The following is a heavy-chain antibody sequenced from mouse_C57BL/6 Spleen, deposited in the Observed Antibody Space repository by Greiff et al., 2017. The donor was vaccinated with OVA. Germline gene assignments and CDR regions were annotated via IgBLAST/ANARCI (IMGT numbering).Heavy chain of an antibody. D-gene: IGHD1-1*01. J-gene: IGHJ2*01. V-gene: IGHV3-6*01. CDR2: ISYDGSN. Sequence: ESGPGLVKPSQSLSLTCSVTGYSITSGYYWNWIRQFPGNKLEWMGYISYDGSNNYNPSLKNRISITRDTSKNQFFLKLKSVTTEDTATYYCAREDYGSSYGYWGQGTTLTVSS. CDR1: GYSITSGYY. CDR3: AREDYGSSYGY.